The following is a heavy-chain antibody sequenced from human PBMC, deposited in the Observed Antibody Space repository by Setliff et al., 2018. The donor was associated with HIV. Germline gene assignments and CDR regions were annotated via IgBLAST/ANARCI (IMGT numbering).Heavy chain of an antibody. D-gene: IGHD3-16*02. J-gene: IGHJ2*01. CDR1: GFTFSNSA. Sequence: PGGSLRLSCAASGFTFSNSAMHWVRQAPGKGLGWVAGISYDGSNKYYTDSVKGRFTISRDNSKNTLYLQMNSLRVEDTALYYCAKSSFRFFEDLSDWYFDLWGRGTLVTVSS. V-gene: IGHV3-30*04. CDR2: ISYDGSNK. CDR3: AKSSFRFFEDLSDWYFDL.